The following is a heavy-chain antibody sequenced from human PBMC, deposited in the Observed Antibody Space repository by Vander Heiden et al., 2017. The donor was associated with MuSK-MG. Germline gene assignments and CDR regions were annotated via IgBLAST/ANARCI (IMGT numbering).Heavy chain of an antibody. CDR1: KFTFSSYW. V-gene: IGHV3-74*01. Sequence: EVQLVESGGGLVQPGGSLRLPCAASKFTFSSYWMHWVRQAPGKGLVWVSRIKSDGSGTNYADSVKGRFTISRDNARNTLYLQMNSLRDEDTAVYYCARSLWGGYCDSWGQGTLVTVSS. J-gene: IGHJ4*02. CDR3: ARSLWGGYCDS. CDR2: IKSDGSGT. D-gene: IGHD3-3*01.